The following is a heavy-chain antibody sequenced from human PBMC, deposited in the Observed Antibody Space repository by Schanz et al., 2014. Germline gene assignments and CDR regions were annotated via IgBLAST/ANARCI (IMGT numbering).Heavy chain of an antibody. D-gene: IGHD2-8*02. Sequence: EVQLVQSGGGLVQPGGSLRLSCTASGFSFGNYGMSWVRQAPGKGLEWVSGFDAHDGRAYYADSAKGRFTISRDNSKSTLYVEMNSLRVEDTAVYYCAKTLFPGGTQTFRNWGRGTLVTVSS. V-gene: IGHV3-23*04. CDR2: FDAHDGRA. CDR1: GFSFGNYG. J-gene: IGHJ4*02. CDR3: AKTLFPGGTQTFRN.